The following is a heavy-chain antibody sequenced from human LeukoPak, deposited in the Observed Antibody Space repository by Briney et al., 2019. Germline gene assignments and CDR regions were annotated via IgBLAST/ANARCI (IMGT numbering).Heavy chain of an antibody. CDR1: GGSISSGAYY. Sequence: PSETLSLTCTVSGGSISSGAYYWSWIRQHPGKGLEWIGYIYYSGSTYYNPSLKSRFTISIDTSNNQFSLKLNSVTAADTAVYFCPAHRGSSGYHFDAFDFWGQGTMVIVSS. V-gene: IGHV4-31*03. J-gene: IGHJ3*01. CDR2: IYYSGST. CDR3: PAHRGSSGYHFDAFDF. D-gene: IGHD3-22*01.